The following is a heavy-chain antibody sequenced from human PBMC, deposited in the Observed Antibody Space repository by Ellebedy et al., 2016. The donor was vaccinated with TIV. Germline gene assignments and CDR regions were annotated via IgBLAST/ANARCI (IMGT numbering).Heavy chain of an antibody. D-gene: IGHD3-22*01. V-gene: IGHV4-39*07. J-gene: IGHJ5*02. CDR3: ASQYYYDSSGIEGWFDP. CDR2: INHSGST. Sequence: SETLSLXXTVSGGSISSSSYYWGWIRQPPGKGLEWIGEINHSGSTNYNPSLKSRVTISVDTSKNQFSLKLSSVTAADTAVYYCASQYYYDSSGIEGWFDPWGQGTLVTVSS. CDR1: GGSISSSSYY.